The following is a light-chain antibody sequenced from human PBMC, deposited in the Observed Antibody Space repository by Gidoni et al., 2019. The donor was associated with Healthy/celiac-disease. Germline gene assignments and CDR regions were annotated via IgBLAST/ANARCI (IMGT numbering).Light chain of an antibody. CDR3: QQYGSSPLX. CDR2: GAS. J-gene: IGKJ4*01. Sequence: EIVLTQSPGTLSLSPGERATLSCRASQSVSSSYLAWYQQKPGQDPRLLIYGASSRATGIPDRFSGSGSGTDFTLTISRLEPEDFAVYYCQQYGSSPLXXXGGTKVEIK. V-gene: IGKV3-20*01. CDR1: QSVSSSY.